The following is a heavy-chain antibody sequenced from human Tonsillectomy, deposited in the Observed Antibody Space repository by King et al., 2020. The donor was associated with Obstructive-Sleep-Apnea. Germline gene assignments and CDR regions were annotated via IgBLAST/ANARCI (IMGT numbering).Heavy chain of an antibody. D-gene: IGHD3-9*01. Sequence: VQLVESGGVVVQPGGSLRLSCAASGFTFDDYTMHWVRQAPGKGLEWVSLISWDGGSTYYADSVKGRFTISRNNSNNSLYLQMNSLRTEDTALYYCAREQLLRYFDWLSQGYFDYWGQGTLVTVSS. CDR3: AREQLLRYFDWLSQGYFDY. V-gene: IGHV3-43*01. CDR1: GFTFDDYT. CDR2: ISWDGGST. J-gene: IGHJ4*02.